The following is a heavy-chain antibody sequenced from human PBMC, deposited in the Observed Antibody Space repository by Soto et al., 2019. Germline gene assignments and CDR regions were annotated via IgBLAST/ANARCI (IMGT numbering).Heavy chain of an antibody. D-gene: IGHD6-13*01. V-gene: IGHV3-33*01. Sequence: QVQLVESGGGVVQPGRSLRLSCAASGFKFTNYGMHWVRQAPGKGLEWVAVIWNDGNGYYYANSVKGRFTISRDNSKNTLYLQMSSLRAEDTAVYYCARRQISPPTRGAASARGGMDVWGQGTTVTVSS. CDR1: GFKFTNYG. CDR2: IWNDGNGY. J-gene: IGHJ6*02. CDR3: ARRQISPPTRGAASARGGMDV.